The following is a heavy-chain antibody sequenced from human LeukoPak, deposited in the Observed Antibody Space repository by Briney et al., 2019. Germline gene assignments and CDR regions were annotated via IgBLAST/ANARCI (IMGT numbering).Heavy chain of an antibody. V-gene: IGHV4-59*10. CDR3: AKVAKYYYGPETYFFLEH. CDR1: GGSFSGYY. Sequence: SETLSLTCAVYGGSFSGYYWSWIRQPAGKGLEWIGHMYATGTTNYNPSLKSRVTMSIDTSKNQFSLNLRSVTAADTAVYYCAKVAKYYYGPETYFFLEHWGQGTLVTVSS. D-gene: IGHD3-10*01. CDR2: MYATGTT. J-gene: IGHJ1*01.